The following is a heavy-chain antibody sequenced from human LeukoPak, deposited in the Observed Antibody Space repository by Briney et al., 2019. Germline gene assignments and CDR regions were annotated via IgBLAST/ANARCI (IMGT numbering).Heavy chain of an antibody. V-gene: IGHV1-69*05. J-gene: IGHJ4*02. D-gene: IGHD3-22*01. Sequence: SVKVSCKASGGTFSSYAISWVRQAPGQGLEWMGGIIPIFGTANYAQKFQGRVTMTRDMSTSTVYMELSSLRSEDTAVYYCARDNGYYYDSSGYYEVRYYFDYWGQGTLVTVSS. CDR1: GGTFSSYA. CDR2: IIPIFGTA. CDR3: ARDNGYYYDSSGYYEVRYYFDY.